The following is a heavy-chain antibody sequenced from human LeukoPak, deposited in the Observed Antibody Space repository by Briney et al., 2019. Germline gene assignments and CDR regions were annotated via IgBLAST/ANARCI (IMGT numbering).Heavy chain of an antibody. J-gene: IGHJ2*01. CDR2: IYYSGST. CDR3: ARPPYDYVWGSYPSDWYFDL. Sequence: SETLSLTCTVSGGSISSSSYSWGWIRQPPGQGLEWIGSIYYSGSTYYNPSLKSRVTISVDTSKNQFSLKLSSVTAADTAVYYCARPPYDYVWGSYPSDWYFDLWGRGTLVTVSS. D-gene: IGHD3-16*01. CDR1: GGSISSSSYS. V-gene: IGHV4-39*01.